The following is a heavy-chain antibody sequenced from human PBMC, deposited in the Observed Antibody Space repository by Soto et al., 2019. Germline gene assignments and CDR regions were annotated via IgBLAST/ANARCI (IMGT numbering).Heavy chain of an antibody. CDR2: ISGGGDST. D-gene: IGHD6-13*01. V-gene: IGHV3-23*01. CDR3: ARWAGYSSTWQGGGIDY. J-gene: IGHJ4*02. CDR1: GFTFSNYA. Sequence: EVQLLESGGGLVQPGGSLRLSCAASGFTFSNYAMSWVRQAPGKGLEWVSVISGGGDSTYYADSVKGRFTISRDNSKNPLYLQMNALRAEDTAVFYCARWAGYSSTWQGGGIDYWGQGTLVTVSS.